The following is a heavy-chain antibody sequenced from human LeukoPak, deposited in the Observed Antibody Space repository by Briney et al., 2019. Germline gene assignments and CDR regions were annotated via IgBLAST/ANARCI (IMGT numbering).Heavy chain of an antibody. D-gene: IGHD3-22*01. V-gene: IGHV4-39*01. J-gene: IGHJ4*02. Sequence: SETLSLTCTVSGGSISSSSYYWGWIRQPPGKGLEWIGSIYYSGSTYYNPSLKSRVTISVDTSKNQFSLKLSSVTAADTAVYYCASSPYYYGSSGPGSLFDYWGQGTLVTVSS. CDR3: ASSPYYYGSSGPGSLFDY. CDR1: GGSISSSSYY. CDR2: IYYSGST.